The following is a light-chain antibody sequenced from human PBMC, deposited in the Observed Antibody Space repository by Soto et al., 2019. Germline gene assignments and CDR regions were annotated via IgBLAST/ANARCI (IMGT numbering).Light chain of an antibody. Sequence: QLVLTQSPSASASLGASVKLTCTLSSGHSSYAIAWHQQQPEKGPRYLRKLNSDGSHSKGDGIPDRFSGSSSGAERYLTIFSLQSEDEADYYCQTWGTGIHVVFGGGTKLTVL. V-gene: IGLV4-69*01. CDR1: SGHSSYA. J-gene: IGLJ2*01. CDR3: QTWGTGIHVV. CDR2: LNSDGSH.